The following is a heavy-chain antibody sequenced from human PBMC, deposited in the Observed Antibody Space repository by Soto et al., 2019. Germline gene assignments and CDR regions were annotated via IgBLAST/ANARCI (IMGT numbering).Heavy chain of an antibody. CDR3: ARATSGSLDALDM. CDR1: GFTFGIYG. Sequence: QVQLVESGGGVVQPGRSLRLSCAASGFTFGIYGMHWVRQAPGKGLEWVAVIWYDGSIKYHADSVKGRFTISRDNYKNTVYLQRKSLRDEDTAVYYCARATSGSLDALDMWGQGTMVTVSS. CDR2: IWYDGSIK. V-gene: IGHV3-33*01. J-gene: IGHJ3*02. D-gene: IGHD1-26*01.